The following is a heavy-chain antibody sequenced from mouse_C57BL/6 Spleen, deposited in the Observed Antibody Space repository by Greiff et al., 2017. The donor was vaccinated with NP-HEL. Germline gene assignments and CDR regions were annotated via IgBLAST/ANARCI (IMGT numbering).Heavy chain of an antibody. CDR2: IYPRSGNT. CDR1: GYTFTSYG. Sequence: QVQLQQSGAELARPGASVKLSCKASGYTFTSYGISWVKQRTGQGLEWIGEIYPRSGNTYYNEKFKGKATLTADKSSSTAYMELRSLTSEDSAVYFCARCDYGSSYGYFDYWGQGTTLTVSS. D-gene: IGHD1-1*01. CDR3: ARCDYGSSYGYFDY. J-gene: IGHJ2*01. V-gene: IGHV1-81*01.